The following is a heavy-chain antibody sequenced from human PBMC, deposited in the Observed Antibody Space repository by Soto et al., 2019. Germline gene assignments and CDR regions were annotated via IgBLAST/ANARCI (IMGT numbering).Heavy chain of an antibody. V-gene: IGHV1-69*13. Sequence: GASVQVSGEASGVTFSSYAISWVRQAPGEGLEWMGGIIRIFVTANYAQKLQGRVTITADESTSTAYMELSSLRSEDTSVYYCARDLPNPFYYYGMDVWGQGTTVTVSS. CDR1: GVTFSSYA. J-gene: IGHJ6*02. D-gene: IGHD2-8*01. CDR2: IIRIFVTA. CDR3: ARDLPNPFYYYGMDV.